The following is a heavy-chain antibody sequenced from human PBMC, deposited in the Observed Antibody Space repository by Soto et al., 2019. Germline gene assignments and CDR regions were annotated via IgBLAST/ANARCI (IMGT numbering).Heavy chain of an antibody. V-gene: IGHV3-15*01. Sequence: WIRQPPGKGLEWLGRIKSKTDGGTTDYAAPVKGRFGISRDDSKNTLYLQMNSLQTEDTAVYYCTTGSHCSSISCPYAFDIWGQGTMVTVSS. D-gene: IGHD2-2*01. CDR3: TTGSHCSSISCPYAFDI. CDR2: IKSKTDGGTT. J-gene: IGHJ3*02.